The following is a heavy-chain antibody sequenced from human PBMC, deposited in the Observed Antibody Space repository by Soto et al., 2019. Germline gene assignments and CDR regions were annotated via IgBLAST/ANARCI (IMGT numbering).Heavy chain of an antibody. D-gene: IGHD2-2*01. CDR3: ARESDIVVVPAARGHYYYGMDV. CDR2: IIPIFGTA. V-gene: IGHV1-69*13. Sequence: GASVKVSCKASGGTFSSYAISWVRQAPGQGLKWMGGIIPIFGTANYAQKFQGRVTITADESTSTAYMELSSLRSEDTAVYYCARESDIVVVPAARGHYYYGMDVWGQGTKVTVYS. CDR1: GGTFSSYA. J-gene: IGHJ6*02.